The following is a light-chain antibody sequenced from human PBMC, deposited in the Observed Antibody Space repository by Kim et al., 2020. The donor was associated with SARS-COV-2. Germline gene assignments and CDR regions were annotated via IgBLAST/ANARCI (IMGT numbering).Light chain of an antibody. CDR1: SSDVGGYNY. J-gene: IGLJ1*01. CDR3: SSYTSSSTYV. CDR2: DVS. Sequence: QSALTQPASVSGSPGQSITISCTGTSSDVGGYNYVSWYQQQPGKAPKLLIYDVSKRPSGVSNRFSGSKSGNTASLTISGLQAEDDADYYCSSYTSSSTYVFGTGTKGHRP. V-gene: IGLV2-14*01.